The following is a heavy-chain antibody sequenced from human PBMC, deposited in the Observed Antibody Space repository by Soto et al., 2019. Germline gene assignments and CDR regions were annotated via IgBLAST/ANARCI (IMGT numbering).Heavy chain of an antibody. Sequence: EVQLVESGGGLVQPGGSLRLSCAASGFTFSSYSMNWVRQAPGKGLEWVSYISSSSSTIYYADSVKGRFTISRDNAKNSLYLQMNILRDEDTAVYYCARDLSIGSGWYGGYYYYGMDVWGQGTTVTVSS. J-gene: IGHJ6*02. CDR2: ISSSSSTI. CDR1: GFTFSSYS. CDR3: ARDLSIGSGWYGGYYYYGMDV. V-gene: IGHV3-48*02. D-gene: IGHD6-19*01.